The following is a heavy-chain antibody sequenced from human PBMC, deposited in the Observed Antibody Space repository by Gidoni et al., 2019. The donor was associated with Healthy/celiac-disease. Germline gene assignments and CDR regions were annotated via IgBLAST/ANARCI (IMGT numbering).Heavy chain of an antibody. V-gene: IGHV3-23*01. D-gene: IGHD2-15*01. CDR3: ARSDRREEYGGNFFDY. Sequence: EVQLLESGGGLVQPGGSLRLSCAVSGFTFSSYAMSWVRQAPGKGLEWVSAISGSGGSTYYADSVKGRFTISRDNSKNTLYLQMNSLRAEDTAVYYCARSDRREEYGGNFFDYWGQGTLVTVSS. CDR2: ISGSGGST. CDR1: GFTFSSYA. J-gene: IGHJ4*02.